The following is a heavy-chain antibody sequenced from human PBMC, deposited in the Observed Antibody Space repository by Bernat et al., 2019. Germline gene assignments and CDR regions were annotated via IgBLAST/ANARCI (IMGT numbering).Heavy chain of an antibody. CDR1: GGSFSGYY. Sequence: QVQLQQWGAGLLKPSETLSLTCAVYGGSFSGYYWSWIRQPPGKGLEWIGEINHSGSTNYNPSPKSRVTISVDTSKNQCSLKLSSVTAADTAVYYCARGRVATTFYYYYCMDVWGKGTTVTVSS. V-gene: IGHV4-34*01. D-gene: IGHD5-24*01. CDR2: INHSGST. CDR3: ARGRVATTFYYYYCMDV. J-gene: IGHJ6*03.